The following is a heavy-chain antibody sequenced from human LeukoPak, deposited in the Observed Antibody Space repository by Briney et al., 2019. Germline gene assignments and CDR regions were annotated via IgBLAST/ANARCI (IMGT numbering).Heavy chain of an antibody. D-gene: IGHD2-15*01. J-gene: IGHJ4*02. CDR2: IWYDGTNA. Sequence: GTSLRLSCAASGFNFSTYGMHRVRQAPGKGLEWVAIIWYDGTNAYYADSVKARFTILRDNSKSTLYLQMNSLRAEDTAVYYCAKDVVAGSPGDWGQGTLVTVSS. CDR1: GFNFSTYG. CDR3: AKDVVAGSPGD. V-gene: IGHV3-33*06.